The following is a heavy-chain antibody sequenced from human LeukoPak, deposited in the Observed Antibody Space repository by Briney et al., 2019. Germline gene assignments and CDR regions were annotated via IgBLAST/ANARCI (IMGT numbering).Heavy chain of an antibody. CDR1: GYSLSSGYY. J-gene: IGHJ4*02. V-gene: IGHV4-38-2*02. D-gene: IGHD6-13*01. Sequence: SETLSLTCTVSGYSLSSGYYWGWIRQPPGKGLEWIGSIYHSGSTYYNPSLKSRVTISVDTSKNQFSLKLSSVTAADTAVYYCARHVPYSSSWYRWGPFDYWGQGTLVTVSS. CDR2: IYHSGST. CDR3: ARHVPYSSSWYRWGPFDY.